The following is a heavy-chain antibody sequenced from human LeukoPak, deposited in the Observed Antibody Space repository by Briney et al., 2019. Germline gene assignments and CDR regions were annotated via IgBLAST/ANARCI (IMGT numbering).Heavy chain of an antibody. CDR1: GFTLSTYW. CDR3: ARGSSSGWPDYFDS. D-gene: IGHD6-19*01. Sequence: GALRLFCAASGFTLSTYWMHWVRQAPGKGLVWVSRINGDGSDTPYADSVKGRFTISRDNAKNMLYLQMNSLRAEDTAVYYCARGSSSGWPDYFDSWGQGILVIVSS. J-gene: IGHJ4*02. V-gene: IGHV3-74*01. CDR2: INGDGSDT.